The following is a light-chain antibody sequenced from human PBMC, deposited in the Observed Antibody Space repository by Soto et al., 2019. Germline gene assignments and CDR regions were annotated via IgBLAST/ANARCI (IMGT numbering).Light chain of an antibody. Sequence: DVVLTQTPLSSPVTLGQPASISCRSSQSLVYSDGNTYLRWLQQRPGQPPRRLIYQISIRCSGVPDSFSGSWAGTDFTLNSSRVAADDVGDYYCMQFAPFPRTFGQGTKLEI. V-gene: IGKV2-24*01. CDR2: QIS. CDR3: MQFAPFPRT. J-gene: IGKJ1*01. CDR1: QSLVYSDGNTY.